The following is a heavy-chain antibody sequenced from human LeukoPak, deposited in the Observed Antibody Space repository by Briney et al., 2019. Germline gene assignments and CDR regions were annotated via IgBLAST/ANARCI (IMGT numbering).Heavy chain of an antibody. V-gene: IGHV4-61*01. CDR3: ARCDILTGYFHFDY. Sequence: SETLSLTCSVSGVSISSGSYYWSWIRQPPGKGLEWIGYIYYSGSTNYNPSLKSRLTISVDTSKNQFSLKLSSVTAADTAIYYCARCDILTGYFHFDYWGQGTLVTVSS. J-gene: IGHJ4*02. CDR1: GVSISSGSYY. CDR2: IYYSGST. D-gene: IGHD3-9*01.